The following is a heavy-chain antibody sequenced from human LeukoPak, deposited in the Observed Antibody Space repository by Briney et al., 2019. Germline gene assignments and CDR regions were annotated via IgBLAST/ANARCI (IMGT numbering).Heavy chain of an antibody. Sequence: GGSLTLSCAASGFTFSSYSMSCARHAPGKGREWVSSISSSSSYIYYADSVKARFTISRDNAKNSLYLQMNSLRAEDTAVYYCARDRLQYDYWGQGTLVTVSS. D-gene: IGHD6-25*01. CDR1: GFTFSSYS. J-gene: IGHJ4*02. CDR3: ARDRLQYDY. V-gene: IGHV3-21*01. CDR2: ISSSSSYI.